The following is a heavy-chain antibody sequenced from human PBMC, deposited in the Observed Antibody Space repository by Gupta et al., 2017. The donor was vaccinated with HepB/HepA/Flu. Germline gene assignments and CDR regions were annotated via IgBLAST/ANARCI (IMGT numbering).Heavy chain of an antibody. D-gene: IGHD3-3*01. CDR3: ARDDDLPGNNFDY. CDR1: AFIFRRHG. CDR2: ILNDGSKA. J-gene: IGHJ4*02. Sequence: QVQLEASGGGVVPPGTSLTLSCAASAFIFRRHGTPWVRQAPGKGLEWLAVILNDGSKAWHADSVKGRFTISRDNTGNTLYLRMTSLRADDTAVYYCARDDDLPGNNFDYWGQGTLVTVAS. V-gene: IGHV3-33*01.